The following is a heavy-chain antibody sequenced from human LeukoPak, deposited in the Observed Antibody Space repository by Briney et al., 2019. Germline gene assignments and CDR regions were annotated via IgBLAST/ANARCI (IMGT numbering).Heavy chain of an antibody. Sequence: ASVKVSCKASGYTFTSYGISWVRQAPGQGLEWMGWISAYNGNTNYAQKLQGRVTMTTDTSTSTAYMELRSLRSDDTAVYYCAREGWGYNGPLYHFDYWGQGTLVTVSS. CDR1: GYTFTSYG. CDR2: ISAYNGNT. CDR3: AREGWGYNGPLYHFDY. D-gene: IGHD5-12*01. V-gene: IGHV1-18*01. J-gene: IGHJ4*02.